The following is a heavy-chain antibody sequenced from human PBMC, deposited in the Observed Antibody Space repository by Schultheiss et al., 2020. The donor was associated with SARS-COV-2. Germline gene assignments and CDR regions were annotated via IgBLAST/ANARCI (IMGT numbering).Heavy chain of an antibody. Sequence: ASVKVSCKASGYTFTSYGISWVRQAPGQGLEWMGWISAYNGNTNYAQKLQGRVTMTTDTSTSTAYMELRSLRSDDTAVYYCARDENSSMDYYYGMDVWGQGTTVTVSS. V-gene: IGHV1-18*01. CDR1: GYTFTSYG. D-gene: IGHD6-19*01. CDR2: ISAYNGNT. J-gene: IGHJ6*02. CDR3: ARDENSSMDYYYGMDV.